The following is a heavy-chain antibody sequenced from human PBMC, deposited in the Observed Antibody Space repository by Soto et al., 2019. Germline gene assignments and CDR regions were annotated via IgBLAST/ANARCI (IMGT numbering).Heavy chain of an antibody. J-gene: IGHJ4*02. CDR3: ATGVIWIGYFAVDS. CDR2: FIPVYRTL. Sequence: SVKVSCKASGYSFTSYGISWVRQTPGQGLEWLGGFIPVYRTLNYAQKFQGRVTITADESTGTAYMTLSSLASNDTAVYYCATGVIWIGYFAVDSWGQGTRVTVSS. CDR1: GYSFTSYG. D-gene: IGHD3-3*01. V-gene: IGHV1-69*13.